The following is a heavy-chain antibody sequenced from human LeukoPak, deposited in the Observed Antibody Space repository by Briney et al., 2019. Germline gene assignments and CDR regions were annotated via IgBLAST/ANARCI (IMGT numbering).Heavy chain of an antibody. D-gene: IGHD1-26*01. CDR2: IKQDGSEK. Sequence: PGGSLRLSCAASGFTFSIYWMSWVRQAPGKGLEWVANIKQDGSEKFYVDSVKGRFTISRDNAKNSVFLQMNSLRAEDTAVYYCAREAWAFDYWGQGTLVTVSS. J-gene: IGHJ4*02. CDR3: AREAWAFDY. V-gene: IGHV3-7*03. CDR1: GFTFSIYW.